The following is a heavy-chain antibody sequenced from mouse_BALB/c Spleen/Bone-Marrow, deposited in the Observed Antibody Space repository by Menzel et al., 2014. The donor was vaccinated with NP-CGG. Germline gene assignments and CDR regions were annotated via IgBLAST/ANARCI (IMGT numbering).Heavy chain of an antibody. CDR3: ARSYYRGYFDY. CDR2: INPNYDST. CDR1: GYTLTDYN. J-gene: IGHJ2*01. V-gene: IGHV1-18*01. Sequence: EVKLEESGAELVKPGASVKISCKASGYTLTDYNMDWVKPSHGKSLEWIGDINPNYDSTSYNQKFKGKATLTVDKSSSTAYMELRSLTSEDTAVYYCARSYYRGYFDYWGQGTTLTVSS. D-gene: IGHD2-12*01.